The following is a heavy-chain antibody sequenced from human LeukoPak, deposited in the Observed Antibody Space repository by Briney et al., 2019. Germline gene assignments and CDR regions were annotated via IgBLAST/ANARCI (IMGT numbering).Heavy chain of an antibody. CDR3: ARGVVATTIRGAYFDS. CDR1: GDIFNNFG. Sequence: SVKVSCKASGDIFNNFGIGWVRQAPGQGLEWMGTIIPMFGTTNHAERFRGRVAITADKSTKTVYMELSSLRSEDTAMFYCARGVVATTIRGAYFDSWGQGSLITVSS. J-gene: IGHJ4*02. D-gene: IGHD3-9*01. V-gene: IGHV1-69*06. CDR2: IIPMFGTT.